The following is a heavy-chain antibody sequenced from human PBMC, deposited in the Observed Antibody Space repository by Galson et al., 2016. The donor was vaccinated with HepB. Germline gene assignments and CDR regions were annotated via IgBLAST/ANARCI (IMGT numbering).Heavy chain of an antibody. J-gene: IGHJ4*01. D-gene: IGHD3-22*01. V-gene: IGHV3-74*03. CDR2: TNPDGTST. CDR3: ARARYSDSSGYN. Sequence: SLRLSCAASGFTLKNYWMHWVRQVPGKGLVWVSRTNPDGTSTAYADFVKGRVTISRDNDKNTVHLQLRSLRVEDTALYYCARARYSDSSGYNWGHGTLVTVSS. CDR1: GFTLKNYW.